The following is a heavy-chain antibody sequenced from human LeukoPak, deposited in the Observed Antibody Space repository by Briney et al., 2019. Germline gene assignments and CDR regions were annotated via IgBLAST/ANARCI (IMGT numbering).Heavy chain of an antibody. V-gene: IGHV4-30-2*01. CDR2: IYHSGST. Sequence: SETLSLTCAVSGGSISSGGYSWSWIRQPPGTGLEWIGYIYHSGSTYYNPSLKSRVTISVDRSKNQFSLKLSSVTAADTAVYYCARLRAFYFDYWGQGTLVTVSS. CDR3: ARLRAFYFDY. CDR1: GGSISSGGYS. D-gene: IGHD3-16*01. J-gene: IGHJ4*02.